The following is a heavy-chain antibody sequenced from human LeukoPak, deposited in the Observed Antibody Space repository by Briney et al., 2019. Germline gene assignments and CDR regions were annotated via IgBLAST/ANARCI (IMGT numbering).Heavy chain of an antibody. V-gene: IGHV4-39*07. CDR3: ARPVHMYSSGWYGY. CDR2: INHSGST. Sequence: SETLSLTCTVSGGSISSRTYYWGWIRQPPGKGLEWIGEINHSGSTNYNPSLKSRVTISVDTSKNQFSLKLSSVTAADTAVYYCARPVHMYSSGWYGYWGQGTLVTVSS. CDR1: GGSISSRTYY. D-gene: IGHD6-19*01. J-gene: IGHJ4*02.